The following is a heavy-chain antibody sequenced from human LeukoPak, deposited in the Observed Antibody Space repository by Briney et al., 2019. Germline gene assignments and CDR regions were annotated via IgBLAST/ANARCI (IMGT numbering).Heavy chain of an antibody. Sequence: GGSLRLSCAASGFTFSSYAMSWVRQAPGKGLEWVSAISGSGGSTYYADSVKGRFTISRDNSKNTLYLQMNSLRAEDTAVYYCAKGVPMIVVVIPGPDYWGQGTLVTVSS. CDR1: GFTFSSYA. CDR2: ISGSGGST. D-gene: IGHD3-22*01. V-gene: IGHV3-23*01. J-gene: IGHJ4*02. CDR3: AKGVPMIVVVIPGPDY.